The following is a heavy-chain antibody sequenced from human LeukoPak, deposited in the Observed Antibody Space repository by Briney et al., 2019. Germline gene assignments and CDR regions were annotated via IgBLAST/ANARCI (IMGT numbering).Heavy chain of an antibody. Sequence: GGSLRLSCSASGFTFSTYWMSWVRQAPGKGLEWVSSISSSSSYIYYADSVKGRFTISRDNAKNSLYLQMNSLRAEDTAVYYCARELLDYWGQGTLVTVSS. D-gene: IGHD1-26*01. CDR3: ARELLDY. J-gene: IGHJ4*02. CDR2: ISSSSSYI. CDR1: GFTFSTYW. V-gene: IGHV3-21*01.